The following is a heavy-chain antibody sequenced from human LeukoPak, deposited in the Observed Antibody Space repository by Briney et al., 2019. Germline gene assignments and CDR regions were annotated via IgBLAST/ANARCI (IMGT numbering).Heavy chain of an antibody. CDR2: ISGDGSGT. J-gene: IGHJ5*02. D-gene: IGHD5-12*01. CDR1: GFTFDDYV. Sequence: PGGSLRLSCTASGFTFDDYVMHWVRQAPGKGLEWVSLISGDGSGTYYADSVKGRFTISRDNSKNSLFLHMSGLRAEDTALHYCATQNPPGSGYYDTYNWFDPWGQGTLVTVAS. V-gene: IGHV3-43*02. CDR3: ATQNPPGSGYYDTYNWFDP.